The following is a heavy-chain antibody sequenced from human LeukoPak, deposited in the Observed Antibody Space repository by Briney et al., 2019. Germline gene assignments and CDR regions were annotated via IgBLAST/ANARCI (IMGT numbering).Heavy chain of an antibody. CDR3: AKEWFGYFDY. J-gene: IGHJ4*02. Sequence: GGSLRLSCATSGFTVSSNYMSWVRQAPGKGLEWVSVIYSGGSTYYADSVKGRFTISRDNPKNTLYLQMNSLRAEDTAVYYCAKEWFGYFDYWGQGTLVTVSS. D-gene: IGHD3-16*01. V-gene: IGHV3-53*01. CDR1: GFTVSSNY. CDR2: IYSGGST.